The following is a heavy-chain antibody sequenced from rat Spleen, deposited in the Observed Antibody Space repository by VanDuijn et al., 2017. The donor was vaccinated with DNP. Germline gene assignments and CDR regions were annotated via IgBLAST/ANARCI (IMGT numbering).Heavy chain of an antibody. D-gene: IGHD3-2*01. CDR2: ISTSGYTT. V-gene: IGHV5S23*01. CDR1: GFTFSNYD. Sequence: EVQLVESGGDLVQPGRSLKLSCAASGFTFSNYDMAWVRQAPTKGLEWVASISTSGYTTYYRDSVKGRFTVSRDNAKSTLYLQMDSLRSEDTATYYCARQLWYWGQGVMVTVSS. J-gene: IGHJ2*01. CDR3: ARQLWY.